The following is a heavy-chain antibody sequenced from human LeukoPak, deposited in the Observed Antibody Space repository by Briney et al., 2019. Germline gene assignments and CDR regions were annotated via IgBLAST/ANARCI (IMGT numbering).Heavy chain of an antibody. J-gene: IGHJ4*02. D-gene: IGHD2/OR15-2a*01. CDR1: GFTFSTYG. V-gene: IGHV3-23*01. Sequence: GGSLRLSCAASGFTFSTYGMTWVRQAPGKGLEWVSTITASGGSTYYADSVKGRFTISRDNSKNTLYLQMSSLRADDTAVYYCAKNIGDYGDYWGQGTLVTVSS. CDR2: ITASGGST. CDR3: AKNIGDYGDY.